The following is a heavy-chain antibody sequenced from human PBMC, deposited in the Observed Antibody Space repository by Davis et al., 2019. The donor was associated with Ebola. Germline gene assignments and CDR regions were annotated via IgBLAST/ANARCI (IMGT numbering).Heavy chain of an antibody. CDR2: IKQAGSET. Sequence: GGSLRLSCAASGFTFSSYWMSWVRQAPGKGLEWVANIKQAGSETYYVDSVKGRFTISRDNAKNSLYLEMSSLRAEDTAVYYCARDSIFDVVVVEGFDYWGQGTLVTVSS. J-gene: IGHJ4*02. CDR1: GFTFSSYW. V-gene: IGHV3-7*03. CDR3: ARDSIFDVVVVEGFDY. D-gene: IGHD2-15*01.